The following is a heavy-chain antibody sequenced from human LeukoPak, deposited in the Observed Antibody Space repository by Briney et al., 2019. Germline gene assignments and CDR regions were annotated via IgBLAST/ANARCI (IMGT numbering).Heavy chain of an antibody. J-gene: IGHJ4*02. CDR3: ATPAGEGFLEWLLFDY. CDR1: GYTLTELS. D-gene: IGHD3-3*01. CDR2: FDPEDGET. V-gene: IGHV1-24*01. Sequence: ASVKVSCTVSGYTLTELSMHWVRQAPGKGLEWMGGFDPEDGETIYAQKFQGRVTMTEDTSTDTAYMELSSLRSEDTAVYYCATPAGEGFLEWLLFDYWGQGTLVTVSS.